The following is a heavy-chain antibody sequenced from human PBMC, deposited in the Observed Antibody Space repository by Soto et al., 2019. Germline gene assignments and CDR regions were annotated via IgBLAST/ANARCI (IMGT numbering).Heavy chain of an antibody. D-gene: IGHD3-3*01. CDR2: IYYSGST. Sequence: QLQLQESGPGLVKPSETLSLTCTVSGGSISSSSYYWGWIRQPPGKGLEWIGSIYYSGSTYYNPSLKSRVTISVDTSKNQFSLKLSSVTAADTAVYYCASSLRLGWLRFLGLRGVDYWGQGTLVTVSS. CDR3: ASSLRLGWLRFLGLRGVDY. V-gene: IGHV4-39*01. CDR1: GGSISSSSYY. J-gene: IGHJ4*02.